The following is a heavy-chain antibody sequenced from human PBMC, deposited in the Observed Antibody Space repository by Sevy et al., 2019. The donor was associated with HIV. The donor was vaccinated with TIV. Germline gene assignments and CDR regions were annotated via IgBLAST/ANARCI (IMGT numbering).Heavy chain of an antibody. V-gene: IGHV4-30-2*01. Sequence: SEILSLTCAVSGVSISSGAYSWNWIRQPPGKGLEWIGYIYHTGNTYSNPSLKSRITISLDRSKNQFSLRLSSVTAADTAVYFCARDGGTMTTPGSFDIWGQGTMVTVSS. CDR2: IYHTGNT. CDR3: ARDGGTMTTPGSFDI. J-gene: IGHJ3*02. CDR1: GVSISSGAYS. D-gene: IGHD4-17*01.